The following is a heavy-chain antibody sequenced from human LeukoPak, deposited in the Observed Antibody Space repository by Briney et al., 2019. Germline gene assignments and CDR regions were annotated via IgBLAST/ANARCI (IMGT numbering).Heavy chain of an antibody. D-gene: IGHD3-10*02. J-gene: IGHJ2*01. Sequence: SDTLSLTCNVSLGSISSYSWTWLRQPAGKGLEWIGRIYNSGSTNYDPSLESRVTMSVDTSKKPLTLKLSSVTAADTAVYYCARGSLGMLGVWYFDLWGRGTLVTVSS. CDR3: ARGSLGMLGVWYFDL. V-gene: IGHV4-4*07. CDR1: LGSISSYS. CDR2: IYNSGST.